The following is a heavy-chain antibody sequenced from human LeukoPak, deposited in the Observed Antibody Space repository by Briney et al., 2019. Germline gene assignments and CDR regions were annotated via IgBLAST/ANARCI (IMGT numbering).Heavy chain of an antibody. CDR1: GYSISSGYY. CDR3: ARGATSYGDYAANWFDP. J-gene: IGHJ5*02. Sequence: SETLSLTCTVSGYSISSGYYWGWIRQPPGKGLEWIGRIYTSGSTNYNPSLKSRVTISVDTSKNQFSLKLSSVTAADTAVYYCARGATSYGDYAANWFDPWGQGTLVTVSS. D-gene: IGHD4-17*01. CDR2: IYTSGST. V-gene: IGHV4-38-2*02.